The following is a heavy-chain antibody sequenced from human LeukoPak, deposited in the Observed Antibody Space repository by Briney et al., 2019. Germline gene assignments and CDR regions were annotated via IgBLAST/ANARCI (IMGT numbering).Heavy chain of an antibody. CDR1: GFTFSSYG. CDR2: INHSGST. D-gene: IGHD5-24*01. J-gene: IGHJ5*02. V-gene: IGHV4-34*08. CDR3: AVRRPRWLQFSDWFDP. Sequence: GSLRLSCAASGFTFSSYGMSWVRQPPGKGLEWIGEINHSGSTNYNPSLKSRVTISVDTSKNQFSLKLSSVTAADTAVYYCAVRRPRWLQFSDWFDPWGQGTLVTVSS.